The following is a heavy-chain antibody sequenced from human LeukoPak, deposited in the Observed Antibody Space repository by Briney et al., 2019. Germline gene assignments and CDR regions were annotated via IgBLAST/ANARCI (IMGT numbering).Heavy chain of an antibody. Sequence: ASVKVSCKASGYTFTGYYMHWVRQAPGQGLEWMGWINPNSGGTNYAQKFQGRVTMTRDTSIRTAYMELSRLRSDDTAVYYCARTGYCSSTSCVYSYYMDVWGKGTTVTVSS. CDR2: INPNSGGT. V-gene: IGHV1-2*02. CDR3: ARTGYCSSTSCVYSYYMDV. D-gene: IGHD2-2*01. J-gene: IGHJ6*03. CDR1: GYTFTGYY.